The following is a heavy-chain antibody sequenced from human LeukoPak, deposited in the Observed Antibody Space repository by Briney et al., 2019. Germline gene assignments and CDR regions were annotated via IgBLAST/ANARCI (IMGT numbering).Heavy chain of an antibody. CDR2: ISYDGSNK. Sequence: GGSLRLSCAASGFTFSSYAMHWVRQAPGKGLEWVAVISYDGSNKYYADSVKGRFTISRDNSKNTLYLQMNSLRAEDTAVYHCARDHYDSSGYYGEVGYWGQGTLVTVSS. V-gene: IGHV3-30*04. J-gene: IGHJ4*02. CDR1: GFTFSSYA. D-gene: IGHD3-22*01. CDR3: ARDHYDSSGYYGEVGY.